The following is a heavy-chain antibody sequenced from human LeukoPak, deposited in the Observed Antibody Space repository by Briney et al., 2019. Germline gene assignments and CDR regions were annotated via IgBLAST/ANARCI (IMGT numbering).Heavy chain of an antibody. CDR1: GGSISSGSYY. D-gene: IGHD6-13*01. J-gene: IGHJ4*02. Sequence: SETLSLTCTVSGGSISSGSYYWSWIRQPAGKGLEWIGRIYTSGSTNYNPSLKSRVTISVDTSKNQFSLKLSSVTAADTAVYYCARGSSSWYGVFDYWGQGTLVTVSS. V-gene: IGHV4-61*02. CDR3: ARGSSSWYGVFDY. CDR2: IYTSGST.